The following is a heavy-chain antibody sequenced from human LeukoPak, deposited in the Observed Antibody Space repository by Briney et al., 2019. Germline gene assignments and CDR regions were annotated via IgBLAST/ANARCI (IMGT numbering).Heavy chain of an antibody. CDR3: ARGGESNYDFWSGYYYNWFDP. CDR1: GGTFSSYT. Sequence: ASVKVSCKASGGTFSSYTISWVRQAPGQGLKWMGRIIPILGIANYAQKFQGRFMITAGNSASTAYMELSSLRSEDTAVYYCARGGESNYDFWSGYYYNWFDPWGQGTLVTVSS. D-gene: IGHD3-3*01. V-gene: IGHV1-69*02. J-gene: IGHJ5*02. CDR2: IIPILGIA.